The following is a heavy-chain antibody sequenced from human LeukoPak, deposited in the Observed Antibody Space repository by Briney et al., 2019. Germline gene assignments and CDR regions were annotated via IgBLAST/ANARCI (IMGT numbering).Heavy chain of an antibody. V-gene: IGHV1-8*01. J-gene: IGHJ4*02. CDR3: ARDLVDTAMWEFDY. CDR1: GYTFTNYD. Sequence: WASVKVSCKASGYTFTNYDVNWVRQATGQGLEWMGWMNPKSGNTGYAQQFQGRVTITRDTSISTAYMELSSLRSEDTAVYYCARDLVDTAMWEFDYWGQGTLVTVSS. D-gene: IGHD5-18*01. CDR2: MNPKSGNT.